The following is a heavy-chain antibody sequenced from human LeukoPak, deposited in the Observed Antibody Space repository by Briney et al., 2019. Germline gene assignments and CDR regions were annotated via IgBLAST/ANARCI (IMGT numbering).Heavy chain of an antibody. J-gene: IGHJ5*02. D-gene: IGHD6-13*01. CDR2: INHSGST. V-gene: IGHV4-34*01. Sequence: SGTLSLTCAVSGGSFSASYWSWVRQPPGKGLEWIGEINHSGSTNYNPSLQSRVTISIDTSKNQYSLQMSSVTAADTAVYYCARGRGARSSRWYYCFDPWGQGTLVTVSS. CDR3: ARGRGARSSRWYYCFDP. CDR1: GGSFSASY.